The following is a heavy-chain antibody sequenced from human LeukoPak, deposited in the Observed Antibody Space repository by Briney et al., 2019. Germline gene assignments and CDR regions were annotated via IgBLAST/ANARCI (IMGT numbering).Heavy chain of an antibody. CDR1: GFIFSSYS. J-gene: IGHJ4*02. CDR3: ARGTIVGATDY. V-gene: IGHV3-21*01. CDR2: ISSSSSYI. Sequence: GGSLRLSCAASGFIFSSYSMSWVRQAPGKGLEWVSYISSSSSYIYYTDSVKGRFTISRENAKNSLYMQMNSLRAEDTAVYYCARGTIVGATDYWGQGTLVTVSS. D-gene: IGHD1-26*01.